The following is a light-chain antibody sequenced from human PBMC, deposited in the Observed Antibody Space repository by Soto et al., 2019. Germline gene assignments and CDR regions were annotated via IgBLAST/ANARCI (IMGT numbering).Light chain of an antibody. Sequence: DIQMTQSPSTLSASVGDRLTITCRASQSISSWLAWYQQKPGKAPKLLIYQASRLESAVPSRFSGSGSETEITLTISSLQPDDFATYYCQQYKSFPQTFGQGTKVEIK. CDR3: QQYKSFPQT. J-gene: IGKJ1*01. V-gene: IGKV1-5*03. CDR1: QSISSW. CDR2: QAS.